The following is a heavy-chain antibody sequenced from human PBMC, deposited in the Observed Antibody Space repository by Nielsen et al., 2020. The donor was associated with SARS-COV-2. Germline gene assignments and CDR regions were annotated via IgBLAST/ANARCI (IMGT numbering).Heavy chain of an antibody. CDR1: GFIFSSYA. V-gene: IGHV3-23*01. CDR2: ISGSGGGT. CDR3: ASLSSSWSEDAFDI. J-gene: IGHJ3*02. D-gene: IGHD6-13*01. Sequence: GGSLRLSCAASGFIFSSYAMSWVRQAPGKGLEWVSTISGSGGGTYYADSVKGRFSISRDNSKNTLYLQMNSLRAEDTAVYYCASLSSSWSEDAFDIWGQGTMVTVSS.